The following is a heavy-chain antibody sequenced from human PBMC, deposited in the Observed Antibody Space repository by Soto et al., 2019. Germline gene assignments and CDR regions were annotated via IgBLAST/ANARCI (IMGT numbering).Heavy chain of an antibody. J-gene: IGHJ6*04. CDR3: GRDRYNYSTSPRYYYYGRAV. Sequence: QVQLVQSGAEVKKPGSSVKVSCKASGGTFSSYAISWVRQAPGQGLEWMGGIIPIFGTANYAQKFQGRVTITADESTSTPYRGVSSLRSEDTAVYYCGRDRYNYSTSPRYYYYGRAVGAKGTTATVS. CDR2: IIPIFGTA. V-gene: IGHV1-69*01. D-gene: IGHD1-20*01. CDR1: GGTFSSYA.